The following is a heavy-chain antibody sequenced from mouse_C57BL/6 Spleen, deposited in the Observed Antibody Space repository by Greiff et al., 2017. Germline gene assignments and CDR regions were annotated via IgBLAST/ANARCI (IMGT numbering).Heavy chain of an antibody. V-gene: IGHV1-69*01. CDR2: IDPSDSYT. D-gene: IGHD1-1*01. CDR1: GYTFTSYW. Sequence: QVQLQQPGAELVMPGASVKLSCKASGYTFTSYWMHWVKQRPGQGLEWIGEIDPSDSYTNYNQKFKGKSTLTVDKSSSTAYMQRSSLTSEDSAVYYCAKNYYGSSYNWYFDVWGTGTTVTVSS. CDR3: AKNYYGSSYNWYFDV. J-gene: IGHJ1*03.